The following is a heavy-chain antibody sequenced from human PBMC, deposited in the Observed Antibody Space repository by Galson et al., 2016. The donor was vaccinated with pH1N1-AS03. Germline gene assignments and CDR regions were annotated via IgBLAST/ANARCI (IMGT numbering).Heavy chain of an antibody. CDR2: IRKDGREK. V-gene: IGHV3-7*01. CDR3: ARDRHYYDYIWGTYRYDWYFDL. Sequence: SLRLSCAASGFNFSDSWMSWVRQAPGKGLEWVANIRKDGREKYYVDSVEGRFTISRDNSKNTLYLHMNSLRAEDTAVYYCARDRHYYDYIWGTYRYDWYFDLWGRGTLVTVSS. J-gene: IGHJ2*01. CDR1: GFNFSDSW. D-gene: IGHD3-16*02.